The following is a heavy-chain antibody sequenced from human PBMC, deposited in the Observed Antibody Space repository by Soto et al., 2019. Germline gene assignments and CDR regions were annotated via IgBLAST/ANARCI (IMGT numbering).Heavy chain of an antibody. J-gene: IGHJ4*02. CDR1: GFTFSSYA. CDR3: AKGFGSSSSPDY. D-gene: IGHD6-6*01. Sequence: EVQLLESGGGLVQPGGSLRLSCAASGFTFSSYAMSWVRQAPGKGLEWVSVISGSGGSTYYADSVKGRFTISRDNSKNTLYLQMNSLRAEDTAVYYCAKGFGSSSSPDYWGQGTLVTVSS. V-gene: IGHV3-23*01. CDR2: ISGSGGST.